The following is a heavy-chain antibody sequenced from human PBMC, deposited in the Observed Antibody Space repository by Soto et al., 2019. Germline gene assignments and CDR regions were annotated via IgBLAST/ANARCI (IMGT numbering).Heavy chain of an antibody. Sequence: GGSLRLSCVASVFPFSRYSMNWVRQAAGKWLEWLSYISSSSSEMXXADSVKGRXTVSRDNSKDSXYLQMXSLRDEDTAVYYCAFDDFRSGFYSWRQGTLVTVSS. V-gene: IGHV3-48*02. CDR2: ISSSSSEM. D-gene: IGHD3-3*01. J-gene: IGHJ4*02. CDR1: VFPFSRYS. CDR3: AFDDFRSGFYS.